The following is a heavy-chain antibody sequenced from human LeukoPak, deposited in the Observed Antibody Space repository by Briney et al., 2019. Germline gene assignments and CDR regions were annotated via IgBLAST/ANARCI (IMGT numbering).Heavy chain of an antibody. CDR3: ARDIPDLYGSGSYYPAH. V-gene: IGHV3-66*01. D-gene: IGHD3-10*01. CDR2: IYSGGST. J-gene: IGHJ4*02. Sequence: GRSLRLSCAASGFTVSSNYMSWVRQAPGKGLEWVSVIYSGGSTYYADSVKGRFTISRDNSKNTLYLQMNSLRAEDTAVYYCARDIPDLYGSGSYYPAHWGQRTLVTVSS. CDR1: GFTVSSNY.